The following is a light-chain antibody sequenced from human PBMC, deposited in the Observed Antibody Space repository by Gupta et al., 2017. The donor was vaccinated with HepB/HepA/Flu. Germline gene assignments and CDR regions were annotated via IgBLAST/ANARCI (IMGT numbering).Light chain of an antibody. CDR3: QAWDSSTVV. CDR1: KSGDKY. CDR2: QDS. V-gene: IGLV3-1*01. Sequence: SYELTQPPSVSVSPGQTASLTCSGDKSGDKYACWYQQKPGQSPVLVIYQDSKRPSGIPERFSGSNSGNTATLTISGTQAMDEADYYCQAWDSSTVVFGGGTKLTVL. J-gene: IGLJ2*01.